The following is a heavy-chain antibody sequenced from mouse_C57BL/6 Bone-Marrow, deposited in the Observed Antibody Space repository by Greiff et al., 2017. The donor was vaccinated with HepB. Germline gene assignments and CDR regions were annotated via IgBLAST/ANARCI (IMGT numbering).Heavy chain of an antibody. CDR2: ISGGGGNT. J-gene: IGHJ4*01. V-gene: IGHV5-9*01. CDR1: GFTFSSYT. CDR3: ARQDLYYYAMDY. Sequence: EVQRVESGGGLVKPGGSLKLSCAASGFTFSSYTMSWVRQTPEKRLEWVATISGGGGNTYYPDSVKGRFTISRDNAKNTLYLQMSSLRSEDTALYYCARQDLYYYAMDYWGQGTSVTVSS. D-gene: IGHD5-1*01.